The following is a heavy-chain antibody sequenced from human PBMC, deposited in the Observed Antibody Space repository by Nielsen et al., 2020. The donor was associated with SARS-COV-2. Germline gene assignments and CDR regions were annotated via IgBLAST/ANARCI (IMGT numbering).Heavy chain of an antibody. CDR2: IIPIFGTA. J-gene: IGHJ5*02. V-gene: IGHV1-69*13. CDR3: AHRQQLLLHNWSDP. Sequence: SVKISCKASGGTFSSYAISWVRQAPGQGLEWMGGIIPIFGTANYAQKFQGRVTITADESTSTAYMELSSLRSEDTAVYYCAHRQQLLLHNWSDPWGQGTLVTVSS. CDR1: GGTFSSYA. D-gene: IGHD2-2*01.